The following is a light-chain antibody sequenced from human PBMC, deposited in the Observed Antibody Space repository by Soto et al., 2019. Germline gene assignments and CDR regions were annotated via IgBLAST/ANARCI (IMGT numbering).Light chain of an antibody. V-gene: IGKV3D-7*01. CDR2: GTS. J-gene: IGKJ1*01. CDR3: HQDFNLPWT. CDR1: QTVSRMY. Sequence: EIVLTQSPATLSLSAGERATLSCRASQTVSRMYLSWFQQKPGQAPRLLIYGTSTRATGIPVRFSGSGSGTDFTLTISSLQPEDFAVYFCHQDFNLPWTFGQGTKVDI.